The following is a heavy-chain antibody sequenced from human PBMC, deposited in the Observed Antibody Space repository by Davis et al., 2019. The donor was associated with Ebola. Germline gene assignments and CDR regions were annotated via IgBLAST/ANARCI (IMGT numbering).Heavy chain of an antibody. D-gene: IGHD6-13*01. Sequence: GGSLRLSCAASGFTFSAYSMNWVRQAPGKGLEWVSYISDSSTTIYYADSVKGRFTISRDNAKNSLYLQMNSLRAEDTAVYYCVGSSQRVYFDYWGQGTLVTVSS. CDR3: VGSSQRVYFDY. CDR1: GFTFSAYS. CDR2: ISDSSTTI. V-gene: IGHV3-48*01. J-gene: IGHJ4*02.